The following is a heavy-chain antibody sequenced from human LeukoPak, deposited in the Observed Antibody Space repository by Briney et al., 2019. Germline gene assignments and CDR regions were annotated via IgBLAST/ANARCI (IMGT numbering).Heavy chain of an antibody. CDR1: GFTYRSHA. V-gene: IGHV3-23*01. Sequence: GGSLRLSCVGSGFTYRSHARSWVRQAPEKGLEFVSGIYENGGTTYYADSVKGRFSISRDNSKNTLYLQMDSLRGEDTAVYYCAKDFRIGYSAHFDYWGQGALVTVSS. CDR2: IYENGGTT. J-gene: IGHJ4*02. CDR3: AKDFRIGYSAHFDY. D-gene: IGHD2-21*01.